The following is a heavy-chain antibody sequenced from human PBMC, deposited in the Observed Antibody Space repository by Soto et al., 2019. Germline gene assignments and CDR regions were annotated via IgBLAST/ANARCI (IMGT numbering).Heavy chain of an antibody. J-gene: IGHJ4*02. CDR3: AKFFVETGGSSGWPWSFHY. D-gene: IGHD6-25*01. CDR1: GFTFSSYA. CDR2: ISGSGGTT. V-gene: IGHV3-23*01. Sequence: EVQLLESGGGLVQPGRSLRLSCAASGFTFSSYAMSWVRQAPGKGLEWVSAISGSGGTTYYADSVKGRFTISRDNSKNTLFLQMNSLRAEDTAVYYCAKFFVETGGSSGWPWSFHYRGQGTLVTVSS.